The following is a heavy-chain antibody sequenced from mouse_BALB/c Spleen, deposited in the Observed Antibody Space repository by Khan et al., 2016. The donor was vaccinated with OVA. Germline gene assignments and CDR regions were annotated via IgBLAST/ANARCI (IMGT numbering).Heavy chain of an antibody. CDR2: INPSTGYT. J-gene: IGHJ3*01. V-gene: IGHV1-7*01. CDR1: GYTFINYW. D-gene: IGHD1-1*01. CDR3: ARGNYYGSSSWFGY. Sequence: QVQLKQSGAELAKPGASVKMSCKASGYTFINYWILWIKQRPGQGLEWIGYINPSTGYTEYNQNFKDKATLTADKSSSTAYMQLSSLTSEDSTVYYCARGNYYGSSSWFGYWGQGTLVTVS.